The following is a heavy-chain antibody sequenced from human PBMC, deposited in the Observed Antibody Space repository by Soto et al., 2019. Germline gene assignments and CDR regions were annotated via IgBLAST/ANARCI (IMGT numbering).Heavy chain of an antibody. Sequence: GGSLRLACAASGFTFSVYYMTWVRQAPGKGLEWVASIKNDGSEQYYVDSVKGRFTISRDNAKNSLYLQMNSLRAGDTALYYCSRENWFQDYWGQGTLVTVSS. V-gene: IGHV3-7*03. CDR1: GFTFSVYY. CDR2: IKNDGSEQ. CDR3: SRENWFQDY. J-gene: IGHJ4*02. D-gene: IGHD3-10*01.